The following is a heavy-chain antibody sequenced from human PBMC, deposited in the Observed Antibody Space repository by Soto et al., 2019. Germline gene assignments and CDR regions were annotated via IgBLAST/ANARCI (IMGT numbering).Heavy chain of an antibody. V-gene: IGHV3-30*03. CDR3: ARDRGRWLQSTYYYYGMDV. D-gene: IGHD3-16*01. CDR2: TSYDGSKK. Sequence: PGGSLRLSCAASGFTFSSYDMHWVRQAAGKGLEWVAVTSYDGSKKYYADSVKGRFTISRDNSKNTLYLQMNSLRAEDTAVYYCARDRGRWLQSTYYYYGMDVWGQGTTVTVSS. J-gene: IGHJ6*02. CDR1: GFTFSSYD.